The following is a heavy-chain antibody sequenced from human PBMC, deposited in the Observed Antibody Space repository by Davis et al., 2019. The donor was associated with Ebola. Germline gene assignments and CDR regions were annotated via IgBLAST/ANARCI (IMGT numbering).Heavy chain of an antibody. J-gene: IGHJ4*02. CDR1: GYTFTSYG. V-gene: IGHV1-18*01. D-gene: IGHD3-22*01. CDR2: ISAYNGNT. CDR3: ARDRYSDGSGYFFEQSH. Sequence: SVNVSCKASGYTFTSYGISRVRQAPGQGLEWMGWISAYNGNTNFAQKFQGRVTMTTDTSTSIVYMELRSLRSDDTAVYYCARDRYSDGSGYFFEQSHWGQGTLVTVSS.